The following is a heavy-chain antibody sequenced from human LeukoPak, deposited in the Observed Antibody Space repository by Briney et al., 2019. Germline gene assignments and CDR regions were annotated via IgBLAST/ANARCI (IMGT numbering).Heavy chain of an antibody. CDR2: INSTTGST. J-gene: IGHJ4*02. D-gene: IGHD3-22*01. Sequence: ASVKVSCKASGYTFTRYYMHWVRQAPGQGLEWMGIINSTTGSTNYAQKLQGRVTMTRDTSTNTVYIDLSSLRSEDTAVYYCARVVSTAYSDYWGQGTLVTVSS. CDR3: ARVVSTAYSDY. CDR1: GYTFTRYY. V-gene: IGHV1-46*03.